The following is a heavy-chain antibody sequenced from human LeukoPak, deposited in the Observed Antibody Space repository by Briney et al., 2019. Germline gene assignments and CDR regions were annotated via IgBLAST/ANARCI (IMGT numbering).Heavy chain of an antibody. CDR3: ARHNGLRLHPFDY. CDR2: IYTSGST. J-gene: IGHJ4*02. D-gene: IGHD5-12*01. V-gene: IGHV4-61*09. Sequence: PSQTLSLTCTVSGGSISSGGYYWSWIRQPAGKGLEWIGHIYTSGSTNYNPSLKSRVTISVDTSKNQFSLKLSSVSAADTAVYYCARHNGLRLHPFDYWGQGTLVTVSS. CDR1: GGSISSGGYY.